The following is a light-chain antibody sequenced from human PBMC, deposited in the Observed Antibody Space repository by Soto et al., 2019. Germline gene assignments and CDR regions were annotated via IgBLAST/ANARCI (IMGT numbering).Light chain of an antibody. CDR1: QSVSNNY. J-gene: IGKJ1*01. Sequence: EVVLTQSPDTLSLSPGETATLSCRASQSVSNNYLAWYQQKPGQAPRLLIYGASNRATGIPDRFSGSGSGTDFTLTISRLEPEDFAVYYCQQYGSSGTIGQGTKVDIK. CDR2: GAS. CDR3: QQYGSSGT. V-gene: IGKV3-20*01.